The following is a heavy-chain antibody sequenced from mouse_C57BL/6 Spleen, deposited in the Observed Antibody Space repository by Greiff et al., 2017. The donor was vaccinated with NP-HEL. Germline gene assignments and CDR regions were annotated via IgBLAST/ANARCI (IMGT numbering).Heavy chain of an antibody. V-gene: IGHV1-42*01. Sequence: VQLQQSGPELVKPGASVKISCKASGYSFTGYYMNWVKQSPEKSLEWIGEINPSTGGTTYNQKFKAKATLTVDKSSSTAYMQLKSLTSEDSAVYYCATNSNYGAWFAYWGQGTLVTVSA. CDR1: GYSFTGYY. D-gene: IGHD2-5*01. J-gene: IGHJ3*01. CDR3: ATNSNYGAWFAY. CDR2: INPSTGGT.